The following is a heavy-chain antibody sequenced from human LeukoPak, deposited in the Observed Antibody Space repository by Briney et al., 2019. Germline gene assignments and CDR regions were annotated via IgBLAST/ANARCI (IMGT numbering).Heavy chain of an antibody. CDR3: ARDQGDGYNSFDY. J-gene: IGHJ4*02. CDR1: GGTFSSYA. V-gene: IGHV1-69*05. Sequence: ASVKVSCKASGGTFSSYAISWVRQAPGQGLEWMGGIIPIFGTANYAQKFQGRVTITTDESTSTAYMELSSLRSEDTAVYYCARDQGDGYNSFDYWGQGTLVTVSS. CDR2: IIPIFGTA. D-gene: IGHD5-24*01.